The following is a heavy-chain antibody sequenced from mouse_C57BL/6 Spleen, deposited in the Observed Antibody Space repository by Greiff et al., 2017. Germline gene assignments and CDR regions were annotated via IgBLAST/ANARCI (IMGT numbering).Heavy chain of an antibody. CDR2: IHPNSGST. CDR3: ASPYYGSSHWYFDV. Sequence: VQLQQSGAELVKPGASVKLSCKASGYTFTSYWMHWVKQRPGQGLEWIGMIHPNSGSTNYNEKFKSKATLTVDKSSSTAYMQLSSLTSEDSAVYYCASPYYGSSHWYFDVWGTGTTVTVSS. D-gene: IGHD1-1*01. CDR1: GYTFTSYW. V-gene: IGHV1-64*01. J-gene: IGHJ1*03.